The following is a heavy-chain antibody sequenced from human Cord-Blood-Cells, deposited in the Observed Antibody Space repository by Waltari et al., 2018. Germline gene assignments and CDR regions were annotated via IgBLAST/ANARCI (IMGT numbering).Heavy chain of an antibody. CDR1: GFTFSSYG. D-gene: IGHD3-10*01. CDR2: IWYDGSNK. J-gene: IGHJ4*02. Sequence: QVQLVESGGGVVQPGRSLRLSCAASGFTFSSYGMPWVRQAPGKGLEWVAVIWYDGSNKYYADSVKGRFTISRDNSKNTLYLQMNSLRAEDTAVYYCARDLRESGFDYWGQGTLVTVSS. CDR3: ARDLRESGFDY. V-gene: IGHV3-33*01.